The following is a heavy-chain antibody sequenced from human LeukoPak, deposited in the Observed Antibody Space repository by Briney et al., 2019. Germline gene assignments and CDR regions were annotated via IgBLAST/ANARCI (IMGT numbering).Heavy chain of an antibody. V-gene: IGHV4-59*12. CDR3: AMNRRGAAARQQPDKREKYNWFDP. Sequence: PSETLSLTCTVSGGSISSYYWSWIRQPPGKGLEWIGYIYYSGSTNYNPSLKSRVTISVDTSKNQFSLKLSSVTAADTAVYYCAMNRRGAAARQQPDKREKYNWFDPWGQGTLVTVSS. CDR2: IYYSGST. CDR1: GGSISSYY. D-gene: IGHD6-13*01. J-gene: IGHJ5*02.